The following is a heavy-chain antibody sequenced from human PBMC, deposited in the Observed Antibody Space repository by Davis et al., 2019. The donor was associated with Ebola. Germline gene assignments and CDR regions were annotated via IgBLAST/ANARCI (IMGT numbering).Heavy chain of an antibody. CDR3: ARGGSYREFDY. V-gene: IGHV1-3*01. D-gene: IGHD1-26*01. Sequence: KFQGRVTITRDTSASTAYMELSSLRSEDTAVYYCARGGSYREFDYWGQGTLVTVSS. J-gene: IGHJ4*02.